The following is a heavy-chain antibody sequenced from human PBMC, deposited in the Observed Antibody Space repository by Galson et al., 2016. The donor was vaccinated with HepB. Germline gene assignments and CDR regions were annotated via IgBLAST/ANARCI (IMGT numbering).Heavy chain of an antibody. CDR1: GFTFSSYA. Sequence: SLRLSCAASGFTFSSYAMSWVRQAPGKGLEWVSGITGTGGSTKYADSVRGRFTLSRDNANDTLYLQMNSLRAEDTAVYYCVKALGQQLVWGYFDYWGQGILVTVSS. CDR2: ITGTGGST. D-gene: IGHD7-27*01. V-gene: IGHV3-23*01. CDR3: VKALGQQLVWGYFDY. J-gene: IGHJ4*02.